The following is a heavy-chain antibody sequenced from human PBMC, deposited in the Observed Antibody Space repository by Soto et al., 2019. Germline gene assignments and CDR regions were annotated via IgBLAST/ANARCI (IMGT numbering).Heavy chain of an antibody. CDR2: ISSSSSTI. Sequence: GGSLRLSCAVSGFTFSSYSMNRVRQAPGKGLEWVSYISSSSSTIYYADSVKGRFTISRDNAKNSLYLQMNSLRDEDTAVYYCARYSGYDYYYGMDVWGQGTTVTVSS. D-gene: IGHD5-12*01. CDR3: ARYSGYDYYYGMDV. V-gene: IGHV3-48*02. J-gene: IGHJ6*02. CDR1: GFTFSSYS.